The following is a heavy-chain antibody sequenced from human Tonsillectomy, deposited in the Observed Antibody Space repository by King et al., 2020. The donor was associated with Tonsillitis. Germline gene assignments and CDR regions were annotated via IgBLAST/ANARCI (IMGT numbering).Heavy chain of an antibody. D-gene: IGHD6-19*01. CDR3: ARRIGGAVAGYWYFDL. CDR2: INYNGRT. CDR1: GGSISNYY. V-gene: IGHV4-59*01. Sequence: VQLQESGPGLVKPSETLSLTCTVSGGSISNYYWNWIRQSPGKGLEWIGYINYNGRTNYNPSLENRVTISVDTSKNQLSLELSSVTAADTAIYYCARRIGGAVAGYWYFDLWGRGTLPTVSS. J-gene: IGHJ2*01.